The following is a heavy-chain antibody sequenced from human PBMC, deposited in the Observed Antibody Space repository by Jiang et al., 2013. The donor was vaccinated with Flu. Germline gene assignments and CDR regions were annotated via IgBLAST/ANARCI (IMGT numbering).Heavy chain of an antibody. D-gene: IGHD3-10*01. CDR3: TTDSRGVDY. Sequence: GTTDYAAPVKGRFTISRDDSKNTLYLQMNSLKTEDTAVYYCTTDSRGVDYWGQGTLVTVSS. J-gene: IGHJ4*02. V-gene: IGHV3-15*01. CDR2: GTT.